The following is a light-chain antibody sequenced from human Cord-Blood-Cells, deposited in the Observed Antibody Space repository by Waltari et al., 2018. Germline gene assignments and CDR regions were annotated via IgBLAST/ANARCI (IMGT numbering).Light chain of an antibody. J-gene: IGKJ1*01. CDR3: QQYNSYWT. CDR1: QSISSW. CDR2: DAS. V-gene: IGKV1-5*01. Sequence: DIQMTQSPSTLSASVGDRVTITCRASQSISSWLAWYQQKPGKAPKLLIYDASSLESGVPSRFSGSGSGTEFTLTISSLHPDYFATYYCQQYNSYWTFDKGTKVEIK.